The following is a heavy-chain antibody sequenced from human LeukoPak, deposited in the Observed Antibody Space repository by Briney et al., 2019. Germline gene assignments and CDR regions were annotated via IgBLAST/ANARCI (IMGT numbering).Heavy chain of an antibody. CDR1: GGSFSNYY. CDR2: IYHSGST. J-gene: IGHJ5*02. D-gene: IGHD4-17*01. V-gene: IGHV4-34*01. Sequence: PSETLSLTCAVYGGSFSNYYWTWIRQPPGKGLEWIGEIYHSGSTNYNPSLKSRVTISVDKSKNQFSLKLSSVTAADTAVYYCARAYYGVWFDPWGQGTLVTVSS. CDR3: ARAYYGVWFDP.